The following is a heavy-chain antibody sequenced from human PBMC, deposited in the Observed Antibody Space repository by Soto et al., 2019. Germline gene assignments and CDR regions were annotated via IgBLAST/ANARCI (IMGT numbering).Heavy chain of an antibody. CDR3: ARDRYYGSESYFDY. V-gene: IGHV3-33*01. Sequence: QVQLVESGGGVVQPGRSLRLSCAASGFTFSSYGMHWVRQAPGKGLEWVAVIWYDGSNKYYADSVKGRFTISRDNSKNTLYLQMNSLRAEDTAVYYCARDRYYGSESYFDYWGQGTLVTVSS. CDR2: IWYDGSNK. J-gene: IGHJ4*02. D-gene: IGHD3-10*01. CDR1: GFTFSSYG.